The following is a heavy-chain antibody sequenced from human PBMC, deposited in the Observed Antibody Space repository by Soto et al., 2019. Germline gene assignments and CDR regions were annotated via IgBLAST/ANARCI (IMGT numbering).Heavy chain of an antibody. Sequence: ASVKVSCKASGYTFTSYGISWVRQAPGQGLEWMGWISAYNGNTNYAQKLQGRVTMTTDTSTSTAYMELRSLRSDDTAVYYCARVESPLYSSSWYVGLVHFGYWGQGTLVTVSS. D-gene: IGHD6-13*01. CDR1: GYTFTSYG. CDR3: ARVESPLYSSSWYVGLVHFGY. CDR2: ISAYNGNT. J-gene: IGHJ4*02. V-gene: IGHV1-18*01.